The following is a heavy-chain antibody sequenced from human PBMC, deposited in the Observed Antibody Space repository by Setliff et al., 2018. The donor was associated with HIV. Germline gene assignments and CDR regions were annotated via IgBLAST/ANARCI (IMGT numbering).Heavy chain of an antibody. Sequence: SETLSLTCTVSGGPMTTISSYWGWIRQSPGKGLEWIASIYYGGSTYYNPSLKSRTTISLDTSKNQFSLKLNSVTAADTAVYYCARNYSPSGYSSAVDYWGQGTLVTVSS. D-gene: IGHD5-12*01. CDR2: IYYGGST. V-gene: IGHV4-39*07. J-gene: IGHJ4*02. CDR1: GGPMTTISSY. CDR3: ARNYSPSGYSSAVDY.